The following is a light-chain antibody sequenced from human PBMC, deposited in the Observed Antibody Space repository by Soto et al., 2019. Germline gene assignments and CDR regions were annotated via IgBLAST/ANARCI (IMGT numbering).Light chain of an antibody. V-gene: IGLV2-14*03. Sequence: QSALTQPASVSGSPGQSITISCTGTSSDVGGYNYVSWYQHHPGKAPKLMIYDVSNRPSEVSNRFSGSKSGNTASLTISGLQAEDEADYYCSSYTSSSTLVFGGGTKLTVL. CDR3: SSYTSSSTLV. CDR2: DVS. J-gene: IGLJ2*01. CDR1: SSDVGGYNY.